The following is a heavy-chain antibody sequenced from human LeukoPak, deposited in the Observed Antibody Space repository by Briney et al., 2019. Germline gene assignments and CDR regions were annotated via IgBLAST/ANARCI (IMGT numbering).Heavy chain of an antibody. CDR2: ISYIGST. Sequence: KRLGWIGYISYIGSTNYNPSLKSRVTISVDTSKNQLSLKLSSVTAADTAVYYCARDKISINAFDMWGQGTMVTVSS. V-gene: IGHV4-59*01. CDR3: ARDKISINAFDM. D-gene: IGHD1-14*01. J-gene: IGHJ3*02.